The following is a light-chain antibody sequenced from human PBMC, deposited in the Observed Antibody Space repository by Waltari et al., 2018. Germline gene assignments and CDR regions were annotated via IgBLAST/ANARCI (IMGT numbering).Light chain of an antibody. CDR3: QQFDTNSS. CDR2: AAS. Sequence: DIQMTQSPSTLSASVGDRVTITCRASQSINSWLAWYQQKPGNAPKLLIYAASNLVSGVPSRFSGSGSGTEFTLTISGLQPDDFATYYCQQFDTNSSFGQGTKLEIK. J-gene: IGKJ2*01. V-gene: IGKV1-5*03. CDR1: QSINSW.